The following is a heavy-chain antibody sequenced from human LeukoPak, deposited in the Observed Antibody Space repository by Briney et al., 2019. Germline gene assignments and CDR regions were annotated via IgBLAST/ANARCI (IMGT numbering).Heavy chain of an antibody. D-gene: IGHD3-22*01. Sequence: ASVKVSCKASGYTFTKYAMNWVRQAPGQGLEWMGWINTETGNPTYAQGFTGRYVFSLDTSVSTAYLQINSLQAEDTAVYYCAKTEGYYFDSSAYLNYWGQGTLVTVSS. CDR2: INTETGNP. V-gene: IGHV7-4-1*02. CDR3: AKTEGYYFDSSAYLNY. CDR1: GYTFTKYA. J-gene: IGHJ4*02.